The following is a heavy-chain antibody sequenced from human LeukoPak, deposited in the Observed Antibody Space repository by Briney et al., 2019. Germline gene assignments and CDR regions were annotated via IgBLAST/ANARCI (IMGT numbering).Heavy chain of an antibody. CDR3: ARAMVRGAPAYMDV. J-gene: IGHJ6*03. Sequence: SVKVSCKPSGGTFSSYAISWVRQAPGQGLEWMGGIIPIFGTANYAQKFQGRVTITTDESTSTAYMELSSLRSEDTAVYYCARAMVRGAPAYMDVWGKGTTVTVSS. CDR2: IIPIFGTA. D-gene: IGHD3-10*01. V-gene: IGHV1-69*05. CDR1: GGTFSSYA.